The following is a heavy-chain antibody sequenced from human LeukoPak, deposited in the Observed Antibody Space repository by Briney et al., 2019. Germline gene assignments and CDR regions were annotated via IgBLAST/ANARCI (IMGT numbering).Heavy chain of an antibody. CDR1: GGTFSSYA. D-gene: IGHD3-22*01. J-gene: IGHJ4*02. V-gene: IGHV1-69*13. CDR2: IIPIFGTA. Sequence: SVKVSCKASGGTFSSYAISWVRQAPGQGLEWMGGIIPIFGTANYAQKFQGRVTITADESTSTAYMELSSLRSEDTAVYYCARARWDYDSSGYPGEDYYFDYWGQGTLVTVSS. CDR3: ARARWDYDSSGYPGEDYYFDY.